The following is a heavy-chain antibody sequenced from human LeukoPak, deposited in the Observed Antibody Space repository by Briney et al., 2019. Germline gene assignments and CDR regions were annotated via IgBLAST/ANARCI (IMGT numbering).Heavy chain of an antibody. V-gene: IGHV1-69*13. D-gene: IGHD1-7*01. CDR1: GGTFSSYA. CDR2: IIPIFGTA. J-gene: IGHJ4*02. CDR3: ARSIIGTGPHEYYFDY. Sequence: GASVKVSCKASGGTFSSYAISWVRQAPGQGLEWMGGIIPIFGTANYAQKFQGRVTITADESTSTAYMELSSLRSEDTAVYYCARSIIGTGPHEYYFDYWGPGTLVTVSS.